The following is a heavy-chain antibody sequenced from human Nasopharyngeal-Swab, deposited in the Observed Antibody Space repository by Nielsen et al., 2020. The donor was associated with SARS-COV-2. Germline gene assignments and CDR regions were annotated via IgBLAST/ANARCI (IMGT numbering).Heavy chain of an antibody. CDR2: IKQDGSAR. V-gene: IGHV3-7*03. CDR3: TKDHVRGWQLDS. Sequence: GESLKISCAASGFNFNNYWMSWVRQAPGKGLEWVANIKQDGSARHYLESVRGRFTISRDNAKNSVFLQMNNLRAEETAVYYCTKDHVRGWQLDSWGQGTLVTVSS. CDR1: GFNFNNYW. J-gene: IGHJ4*02. D-gene: IGHD6-19*01.